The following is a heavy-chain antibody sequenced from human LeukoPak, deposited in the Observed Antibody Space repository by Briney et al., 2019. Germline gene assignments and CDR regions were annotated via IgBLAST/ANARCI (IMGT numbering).Heavy chain of an antibody. CDR2: IYYSGST. Sequence: PSETLSLTCTVSGGSISSYYWSWIRQPPGKGLEWIGYIYYSGSTNYNPSLKSRVTISVDTSKNQFSLKLSSVTAADTAVYYCARGRITIFGVVIMYDYWGQGTLVTVSS. V-gene: IGHV4-59*01. CDR3: ARGRITIFGVVIMYDY. CDR1: GGSISSYY. D-gene: IGHD3-3*01. J-gene: IGHJ4*02.